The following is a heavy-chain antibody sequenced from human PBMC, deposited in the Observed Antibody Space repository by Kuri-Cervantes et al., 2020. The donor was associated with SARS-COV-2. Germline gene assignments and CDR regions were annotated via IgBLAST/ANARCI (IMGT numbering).Heavy chain of an antibody. V-gene: IGHV4-39*01. CDR3: ARHVGCSSTSCDGYNWFDP. CDR2: IYYSGST. J-gene: IGHJ5*02. Sequence: SETLSLTCTVAAGSISSSSYYWGWIRQPPGKGLEWIGSIYYSGSTYYNPSLKSRVTISVDTSKNQFSLKLSSVTAADTAVYYCARHVGCSSTSCDGYNWFDPWGQGTLVTVSS. D-gene: IGHD2-2*01. CDR1: AGSISSSSYY.